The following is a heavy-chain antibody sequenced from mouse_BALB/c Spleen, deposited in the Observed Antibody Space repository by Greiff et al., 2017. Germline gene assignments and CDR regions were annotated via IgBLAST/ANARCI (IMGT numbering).Heavy chain of an antibody. CDR1: GFNIKDTY. J-gene: IGHJ4*01. D-gene: IGHD1-1*01. CDR3: TSVGYYGSREGDYYAMDY. CDR2: IDPANGNT. Sequence: EVQLQQSGAELVKPGASVKLSCTASGFNIKDTYMHWVQQRPEQGLEWIGRIDPANGNTKYDPKFQGKATITADTSSNTAYLQLSSLTSEDTAVYYCTSVGYYGSREGDYYAMDYWGQGTSVTVSS. V-gene: IGHV14-3*02.